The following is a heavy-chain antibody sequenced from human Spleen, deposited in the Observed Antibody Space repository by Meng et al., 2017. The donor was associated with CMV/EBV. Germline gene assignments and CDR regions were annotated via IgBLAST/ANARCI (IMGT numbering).Heavy chain of an antibody. CDR2: IKHIGSN. CDR3: VRGGIATRPNY. J-gene: IGHJ4*02. D-gene: IGHD6-6*01. CDR1: GGSFSDCS. Sequence: LTCALYGGSFSDCSWSWIRQPPGKGLEWIGEIKHIGSNNYNPSLKSRVTMSLDTSKNQFSLKLRSVTAADTAVYYCVRGGIATRPNYWGQGTLVTVSS. V-gene: IGHV4-34*01.